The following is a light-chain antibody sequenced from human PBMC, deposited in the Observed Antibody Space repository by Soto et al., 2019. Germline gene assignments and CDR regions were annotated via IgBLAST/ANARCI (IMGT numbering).Light chain of an antibody. CDR2: DAS. CDR1: HSVDFF. CDR3: QQRNTWPIT. V-gene: IGKV3-11*01. Sequence: EIVLPQSPATLSLSPGARATLSCRASHSVDFFLAWYKKKTGQPPRLLMYDASNRATGIPARLSGSVSGTDFTLPISSMEPEEWAMYDCQQRNTWPITFGQGTRLEIK. J-gene: IGKJ5*01.